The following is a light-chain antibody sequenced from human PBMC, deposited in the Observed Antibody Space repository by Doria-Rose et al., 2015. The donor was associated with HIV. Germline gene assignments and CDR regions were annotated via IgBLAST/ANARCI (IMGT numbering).Light chain of an antibody. CDR1: QSVSTD. J-gene: IGKJ5*01. V-gene: IGKV3-15*01. CDR2: GAS. CDR3: HQYNNWPT. Sequence: TQSPETLSVSPGESATLSCRASQSVSTDLAWYQHKPGQAPRLLIWGASTRATGIPARFSGSGSGTEFTLTNSSLQSEDFAIYFCHQYNNWPTFGQGTRLDI.